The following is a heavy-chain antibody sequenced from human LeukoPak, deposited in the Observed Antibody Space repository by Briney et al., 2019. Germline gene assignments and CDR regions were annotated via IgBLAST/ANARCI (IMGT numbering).Heavy chain of an antibody. J-gene: IGHJ5*02. V-gene: IGHV3-23*01. D-gene: IGHD1-7*01. CDR2: ISGSGGST. CDR1: GFTFSSYA. Sequence: PGGSLRLSCAASGFTFSSYAMSWVRQAPGKGLEWVSAISGSGGSTYYADSVKGRFTISRETSKNTLYLQMNSLRADDTTVYTCAKSELELLWGSLNWFDPWGQGTLVTVSS. CDR3: AKSELELLWGSLNWFDP.